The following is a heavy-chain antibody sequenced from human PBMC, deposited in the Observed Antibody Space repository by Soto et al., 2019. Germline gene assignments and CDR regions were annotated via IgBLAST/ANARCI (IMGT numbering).Heavy chain of an antibody. CDR2: ISGSGGST. J-gene: IGHJ4*02. CDR3: AKSHEFGVVIIYCFDY. CDR1: GFTFSSYA. D-gene: IGHD3-3*01. V-gene: IGHV3-23*01. Sequence: LRLSCAASGFTFSSYAMSWVRQAPGKGLEWVSAISGSGGSTYYADSVKGRFTISRDNSKNTLYLQMNSLRAEDTAVYYCAKSHEFGVVIIYCFDYWGQGTLVTVSS.